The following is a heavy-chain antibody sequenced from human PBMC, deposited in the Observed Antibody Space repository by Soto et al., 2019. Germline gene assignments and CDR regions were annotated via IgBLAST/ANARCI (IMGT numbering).Heavy chain of an antibody. CDR3: ARGPVTMVRGVIIEYFQH. CDR2: TYNRSKWYN. V-gene: IGHV6-1*01. J-gene: IGHJ1*01. CDR1: GDSVSSNSAA. D-gene: IGHD3-10*01. Sequence: SQTLSLTCAISGDSVSSNSAAWNWIRQSPSRGLEWLGRTYNRSKWYNDYAVSVKSRITINPDTSKNQFSLQLNSVTPEDTAVYYCARGPVTMVRGVIIEYFQHWGQGTLVTVSS.